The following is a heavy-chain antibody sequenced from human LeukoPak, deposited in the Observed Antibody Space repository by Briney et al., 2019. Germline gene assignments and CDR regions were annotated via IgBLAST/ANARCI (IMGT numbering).Heavy chain of an antibody. CDR3: ARDSYGSGADY. CDR2: IYYSGST. CDR1: GDSFSGYY. V-gene: IGHV4-59*01. Sequence: PSETLSLTCAVYGDSFSGYYWSWIRQPPGKGLEWIGYIYYSGSTNYNPSLKSRVTISVDTSKNQFSLKLSSVTAADTAVYYCARDSYGSGADYWGQGTLVTVSS. J-gene: IGHJ4*02. D-gene: IGHD3-10*01.